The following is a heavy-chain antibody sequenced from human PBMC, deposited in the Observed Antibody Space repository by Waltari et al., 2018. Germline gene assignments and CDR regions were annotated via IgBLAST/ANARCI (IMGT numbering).Heavy chain of an antibody. CDR3: ARERNNYGDSDS. CDR2: IYYSENT. CDR1: GVSISSGDYF. V-gene: IGHV4-30-4*08. D-gene: IGHD4-17*01. Sequence: QVQLQESGPGLVKPSQTLSLTCTVSGVSISSGDYFWTWIRQPPGKGLEWIASIYYSENTYYNPSLKSRLTISIDTSKNQFSLKLRSVAAADTAVYYCARERNNYGDSDSWGQGTLVTVSS. J-gene: IGHJ5*01.